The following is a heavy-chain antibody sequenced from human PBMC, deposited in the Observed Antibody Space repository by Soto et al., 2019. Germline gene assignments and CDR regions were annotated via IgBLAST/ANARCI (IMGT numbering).Heavy chain of an antibody. D-gene: IGHD6-19*01. Sequence: LSLTCTVSGDSISGNSYYWGWIRQPPERGLEWIGSIYSSGNTYYNPSLKSRVTISVDTSKNQFSLKLTSVTGADTAVYYCGRQANASGWIDHWGQGTLVTVSS. J-gene: IGHJ4*02. CDR2: IYSSGNT. CDR3: GRQANASGWIDH. CDR1: GDSISGNSYY. V-gene: IGHV4-39*01.